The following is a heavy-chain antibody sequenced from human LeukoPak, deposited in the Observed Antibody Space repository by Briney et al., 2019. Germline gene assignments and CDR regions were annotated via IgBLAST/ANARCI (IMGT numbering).Heavy chain of an antibody. J-gene: IGHJ5*02. D-gene: IGHD3-10*01. CDR2: INTNTGNP. CDR3: ARDPNVLLWFGELGNWFDP. V-gene: IGHV7-4-1*02. Sequence: ASVMVSCKASGYTFTSYAMNWVRQAPGQGLEWMGWINTNTGNPTYAQGFTGRFVFSLDTSVSTAYLQISSLKAEDTAVYYCARDPNVLLWFGELGNWFDPWGQGTLVTVSS. CDR1: GYTFTSYA.